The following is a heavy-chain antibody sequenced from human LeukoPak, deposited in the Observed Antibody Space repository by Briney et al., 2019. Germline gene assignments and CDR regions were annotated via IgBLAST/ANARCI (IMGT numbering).Heavy chain of an antibody. Sequence: TGGSLRLSCAASGFTVSSNHMSWVRQAPGKGLEWVSVIYSGSSTYYADSVKGRFTISRDNSKNTLYLQMNGLRAEDTAVYYCASLRFLTYYFDYWGQGTLVTVSS. CDR2: IYSGSST. V-gene: IGHV3-66*01. CDR3: ASLRFLTYYFDY. D-gene: IGHD3-3*01. CDR1: GFTVSSNH. J-gene: IGHJ4*02.